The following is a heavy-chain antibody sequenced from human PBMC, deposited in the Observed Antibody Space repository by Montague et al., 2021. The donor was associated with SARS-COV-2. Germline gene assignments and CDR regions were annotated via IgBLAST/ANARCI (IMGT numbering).Heavy chain of an antibody. Sequence: SLRLSCAASGFTFNNYAMHWVRQAPGKGLEWVAVISYDGSSKYYADSVKGRFTISRDSAKNTLYLQMNSLRLEDTAVYYCARGGSFGLDSWGQGTLVTVSS. D-gene: IGHD3-10*01. CDR3: ARGGSFGLDS. V-gene: IGHV3-30*04. J-gene: IGHJ4*02. CDR2: ISYDGSSK. CDR1: GFTFNNYA.